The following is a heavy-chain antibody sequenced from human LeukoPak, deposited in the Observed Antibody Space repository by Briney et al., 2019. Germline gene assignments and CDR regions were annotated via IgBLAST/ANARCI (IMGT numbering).Heavy chain of an antibody. D-gene: IGHD2-15*01. CDR3: ARDRYCSGGSCYSLPGAFDI. CDR2: ISSSGSTI. J-gene: IGHJ3*02. V-gene: IGHV3-48*03. CDR1: GFTFSSYE. Sequence: GGSLRLSCAASGFTFSSYEMNWVRQAPGKGREWVSYISSSGSTIYYADSVKGRFTISRDNAKNSLYLQMNSLRAEDTAVYYCARDRYCSGGSCYSLPGAFDIWGQGTMVTVSS.